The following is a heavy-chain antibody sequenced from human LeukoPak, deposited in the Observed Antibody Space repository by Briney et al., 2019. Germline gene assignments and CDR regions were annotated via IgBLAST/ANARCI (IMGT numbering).Heavy chain of an antibody. CDR1: GFMFGNHG. J-gene: IGHJ4*02. V-gene: IGHV3-30*02. CDR3: AKDSDSSEPYYFGY. Sequence: GGSLRLSCEGSGFMFGNHGLIWVRQAPGKGLEWVAFIRYDGSNKYYADSVKGRFTISRDNSKNTLYLQMNSLRAEDTAVYYCAKDSDSSEPYYFGYWGQGTLVTVSS. CDR2: IRYDGSNK. D-gene: IGHD3-22*01.